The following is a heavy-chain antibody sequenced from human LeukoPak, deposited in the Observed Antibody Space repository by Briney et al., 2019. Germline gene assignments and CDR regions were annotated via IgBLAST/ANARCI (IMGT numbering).Heavy chain of an antibody. CDR3: FSLTYDY. CDR2: FYSGGST. CDR1: GFSVSSNY. D-gene: IGHD4/OR15-4a*01. J-gene: IGHJ4*02. V-gene: IGHV3-53*01. Sequence: PGGSLRLSCAASGFSVSSNYMTWVRQAPGKGLEWVSVFYSGGSTYYADSVKGRFTISRDDCKNTLYLQMNSLRAEDTAVYYCFSLTYDYWGQGTLVTVSS.